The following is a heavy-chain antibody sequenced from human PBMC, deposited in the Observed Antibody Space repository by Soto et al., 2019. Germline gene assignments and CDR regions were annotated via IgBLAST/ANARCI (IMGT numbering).Heavy chain of an antibody. D-gene: IGHD6-19*01. CDR1: GFTFSNAW. CDR3: TLPQWAVAGNFDY. CDR2: IKSKTDGGTT. Sequence: GGSLRLSCAASGFTFSNAWMSWVRQAPGKGLEWVGRIKSKTDGGTTDYAAPVKGRFTISRDDSKNTLYLQMNSLKTEDTAVYYCTLPQWAVAGNFDYWGQGTLVTVSS. J-gene: IGHJ4*02. V-gene: IGHV3-15*01.